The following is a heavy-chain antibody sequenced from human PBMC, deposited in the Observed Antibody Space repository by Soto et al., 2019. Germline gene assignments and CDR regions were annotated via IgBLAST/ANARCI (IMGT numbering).Heavy chain of an antibody. J-gene: IGHJ6*02. CDR1: GFTFRNFA. D-gene: IGHD3-22*01. V-gene: IGHV3-23*01. CDR2: ISGSGGST. CDR3: AKSHSSAAIYYYYYGMDV. Sequence: HPGGSLRLSCAASGFTFRNFAISWVRQAPGKGLEWVSDISGSGGSTYYADSVKGRFAISRDNSKIMVNMEMNSLRAEDTAVYYCAKSHSSAAIYYYYYGMDVWGQGTTVTVSS.